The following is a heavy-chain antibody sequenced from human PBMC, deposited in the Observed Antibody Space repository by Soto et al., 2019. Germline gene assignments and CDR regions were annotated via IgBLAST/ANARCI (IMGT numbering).Heavy chain of an antibody. Sequence: ASVKVSCKASGYTFTSYYVNWVRQATGQGLEWMGWMNPNSGNTGYAQKFQGRVTMTRNTSISTAYMELSSLRSEDTAVYYCARERAVAGFDYWGQGTLVTVSS. CDR2: MNPNSGNT. J-gene: IGHJ4*02. V-gene: IGHV1-8*01. CDR1: GYTFTSYY. D-gene: IGHD6-13*01. CDR3: ARERAVAGFDY.